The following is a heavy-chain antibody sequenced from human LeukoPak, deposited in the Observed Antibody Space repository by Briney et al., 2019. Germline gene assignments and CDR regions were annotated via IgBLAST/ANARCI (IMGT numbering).Heavy chain of an antibody. Sequence: GGSLRLSCAASGFTFSSYWLSWVRQAPGKGLEGVTKIKKGGSEKCYVDSVKGRFTISRDNAKNSLYLQMNSLRADDTAVYYCAREGGYSSDRCYTWGYFDYWGQGTLVTVSS. D-gene: IGHD2-15*01. V-gene: IGHV3-7*01. J-gene: IGHJ4*02. CDR3: AREGGYSSDRCYTWGYFDY. CDR1: GFTFSSYW. CDR2: IKKGGSEK.